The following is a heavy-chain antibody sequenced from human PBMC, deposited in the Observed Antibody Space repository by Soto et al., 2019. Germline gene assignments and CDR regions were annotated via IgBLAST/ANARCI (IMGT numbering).Heavy chain of an antibody. CDR1: GDSISSYY. CDR3: ARAQPFEFHNWFDP. Sequence: SETLSLTCTVTGDSISSYYWSWIRQPPGKVLEWIGHIYYSGSANYNPSLKGRVTISIDTSAIQFSLKLTSVSAADTAVYFCARAQPFEFHNWFDPWGQGTLVTVSS. J-gene: IGHJ5*02. D-gene: IGHD3-10*01. V-gene: IGHV4-59*01. CDR2: IYYSGSA.